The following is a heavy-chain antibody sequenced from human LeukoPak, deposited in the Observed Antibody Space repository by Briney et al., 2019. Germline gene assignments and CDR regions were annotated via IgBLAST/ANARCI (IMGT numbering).Heavy chain of an antibody. J-gene: IGHJ5*02. Sequence: SETLSLTCTVSGGSISSYYWSWIRQPPGKGLEWIGYIYYSGCTNYNPSLKSRVTISVDSSKNQFSLKLSSVTAADTAVYYCARATLRYFDWPSRFDPWGQGTLVTVSS. CDR2: IYYSGCT. V-gene: IGHV4-59*01. CDR1: GGSISSYY. CDR3: ARATLRYFDWPSRFDP. D-gene: IGHD3-9*01.